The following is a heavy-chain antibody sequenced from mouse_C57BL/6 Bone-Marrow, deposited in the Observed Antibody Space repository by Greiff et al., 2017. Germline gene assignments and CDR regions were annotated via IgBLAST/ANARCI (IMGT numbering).Heavy chain of an antibody. Sequence: VMLVESGPELVKPGASVKLSCKASGYTFTSYDINWVKQRPGQGLEWIGLIYPRDGSTKYNEKFKGKATLTVDTSSSTAYMELHSLTSEDSAVYFCARDYGSSYWYFDVWGTGTTVTVSS. CDR2: IYPRDGST. D-gene: IGHD1-1*01. CDR3: ARDYGSSYWYFDV. J-gene: IGHJ1*03. CDR1: GYTFTSYD. V-gene: IGHV1-85*01.